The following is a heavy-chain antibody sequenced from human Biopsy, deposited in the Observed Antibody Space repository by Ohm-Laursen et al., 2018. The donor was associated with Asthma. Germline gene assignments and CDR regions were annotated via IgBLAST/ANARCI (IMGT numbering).Heavy chain of an antibody. Sequence: SLRLSCTASGFTFSRFGMEWVRQAPGKGLEWVSAISGSGGSTYYADSVKGRFTISRDNSKNTLFLQMNSLRAEDTAVYYCAKFRVAVAAVFHYWGQGTLVTVSS. CDR2: ISGSGGST. J-gene: IGHJ4*02. D-gene: IGHD6-19*01. CDR3: AKFRVAVAAVFHY. CDR1: GFTFSRFG. V-gene: IGHV3-23*01.